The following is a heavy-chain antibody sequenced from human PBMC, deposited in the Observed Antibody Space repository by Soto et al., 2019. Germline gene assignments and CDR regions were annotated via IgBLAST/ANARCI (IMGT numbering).Heavy chain of an antibody. CDR3: ARDLGIAARGVWFDP. D-gene: IGHD6-6*01. J-gene: IGHJ5*02. CDR2: IYHSGST. V-gene: IGHV4-38-2*02. CDR1: GYSISSGYY. Sequence: PSETLSLTCAVSGYSISSGYYWGWIRQPPGKGLEWIGSIYHSGSTYYNPSLKSRVTISVDTSKNQFSLKLSSVTAADTAVYYCARDLGIAARGVWFDPWGQGTRVTGS.